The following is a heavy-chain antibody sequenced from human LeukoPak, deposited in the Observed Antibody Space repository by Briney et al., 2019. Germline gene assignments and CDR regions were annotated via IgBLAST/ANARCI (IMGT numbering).Heavy chain of an antibody. CDR3: ARDGPYDYVWGSYRLYDY. CDR2: IYYSGST. CDR1: GGSISSSSYY. V-gene: IGHV4-39*07. D-gene: IGHD3-16*02. J-gene: IGHJ4*02. Sequence: SETLSLTCTVSGGSISSSSYYWGWIRQPPGKGLEWIGSIYYSGSTYYNPSLKSRVTISADTSKNQFSLKLSSVTAADTAVYYCARDGPYDYVWGSYRLYDYWGQGTLVTVSS.